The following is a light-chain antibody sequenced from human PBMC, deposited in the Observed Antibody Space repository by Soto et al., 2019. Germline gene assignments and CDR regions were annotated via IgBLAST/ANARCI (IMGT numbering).Light chain of an antibody. CDR1: QSVSSS. Sequence: EIVVTQSPATLSVSPGERVTLSCRASQSVSSSLAWYQQRPGQAPRLLIYDTSTRAPGIAARFSGSGSGTEFTLTISSLQSEDVAVYYCQHYGSSPTFGQGTKVEIK. J-gene: IGKJ1*01. CDR2: DTS. CDR3: QHYGSSPT. V-gene: IGKV3-15*01.